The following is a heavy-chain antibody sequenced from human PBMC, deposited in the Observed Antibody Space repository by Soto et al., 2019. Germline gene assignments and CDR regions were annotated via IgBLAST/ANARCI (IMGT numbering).Heavy chain of an antibody. CDR1: GYGFTTYG. Sequence: QVHLVQSGAEVKKPGASVKVSCKGSGYGFTTYGITWVRQAPGQGLEWMAWISAHNGNTNYAQKVQGRVTVTRVTITSTAHMALQSLRHNDTAVYYWARGRHGEYRRQGAIVTVSS. V-gene: IGHV1-18*01. CDR3: ARGRHGEY. J-gene: IGHJ4*02. D-gene: IGHD3-10*01. CDR2: ISAHNGNT.